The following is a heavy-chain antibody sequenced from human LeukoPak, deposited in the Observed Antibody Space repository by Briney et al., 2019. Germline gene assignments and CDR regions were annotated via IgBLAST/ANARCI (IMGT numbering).Heavy chain of an antibody. D-gene: IGHD2-2*01. CDR3: ARDRVVVVPAAHYGAFDI. CDR1: GGTFSSYT. Sequence: ASVKVSCKASGGTFSSYTISWVRQAPGQGLEWMGRIIPIFGTANYAQKFQGRVTITADESTSTAYMELSSLRSEDTAVYYCARDRVVVVPAAHYGAFDIWGQGTMVTVSS. V-gene: IGHV1-69*13. CDR2: IIPIFGTA. J-gene: IGHJ3*02.